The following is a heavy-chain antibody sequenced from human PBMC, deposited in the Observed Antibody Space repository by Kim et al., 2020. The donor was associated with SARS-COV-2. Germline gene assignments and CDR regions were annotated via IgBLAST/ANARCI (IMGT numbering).Heavy chain of an antibody. CDR2: VHTSGST. CDR1: RASISDYY. V-gene: IGHV4-4*08. J-gene: IGHJ4*02. CDR3: ATSRLATSPFYFDS. D-gene: IGHD2-2*01. Sequence: SETLSLTCTVSRASISDYYWSWIRQPPGKGLEWIGYVHTSGSTLYNSSLRSRVTLSTDTSKNQFSLNLRSMTASDTAVYYCATSRLATSPFYFDSWGQGRRVTVSS.